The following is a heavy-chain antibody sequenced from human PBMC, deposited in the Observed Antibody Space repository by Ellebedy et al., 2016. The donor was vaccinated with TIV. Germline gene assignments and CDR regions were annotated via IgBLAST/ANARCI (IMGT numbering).Heavy chain of an antibody. CDR3: ARVWGGTWFDY. D-gene: IGHD3-16*01. Sequence: GESLKISCAASGFSFSTSWMYWVRQVPGKGLVWVSRIKSDGSSTRYADSVRGRFTISRDNAENTLYLQMDSLGAEDTAVYYCARVWGGTWFDYWGQGSLVTVSS. J-gene: IGHJ4*02. CDR2: IKSDGSST. CDR1: GFSFSTSW. V-gene: IGHV3-74*01.